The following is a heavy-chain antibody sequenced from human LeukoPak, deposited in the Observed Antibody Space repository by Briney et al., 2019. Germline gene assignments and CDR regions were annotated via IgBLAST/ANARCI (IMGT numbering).Heavy chain of an antibody. CDR1: GGSINSYY. D-gene: IGHD3-10*01. J-gene: IGHJ4*02. Sequence: PSETLSLTCTVSGGSINSYYWSWIRQPPGKGLEWIGEINHSGSTNYNPSLKSRVTISVDTSKNQFSLKLSSVTAADTAVYYCARHGSMVRGVIGLQYYFDYWGQGTLVTVSS. CDR3: ARHGSMVRGVIGLQYYFDY. V-gene: IGHV4-34*01. CDR2: INHSGST.